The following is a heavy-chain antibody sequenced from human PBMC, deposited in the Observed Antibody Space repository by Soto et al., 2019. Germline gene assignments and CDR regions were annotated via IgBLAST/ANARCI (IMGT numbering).Heavy chain of an antibody. CDR1: GFTVSTHW. Sequence: GGSLRLSCAASGFTVSTHWMHWVRQAPGKGLVWVSRISSDGSSTSYADSVKGRFTISRDNAKNTLYLQMNSLRAEDTALYYCAKDIGAINAFDIWGQGTMVTVSS. D-gene: IGHD5-12*01. CDR3: AKDIGAINAFDI. J-gene: IGHJ3*02. CDR2: ISSDGSST. V-gene: IGHV3-74*01.